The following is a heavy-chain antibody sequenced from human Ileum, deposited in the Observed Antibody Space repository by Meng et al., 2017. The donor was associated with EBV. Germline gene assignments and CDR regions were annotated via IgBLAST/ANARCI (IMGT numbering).Heavy chain of an antibody. J-gene: IGHJ4*02. Sequence: CAGAVNKDDHYEKWILRSPVQGLGWIASIYRCGSSDVDPSLKSRVSPSRDMSKTQFSLKLSSVTAADTALYYWARDLAYRRRLFDSWGQGVLVTVSS. CDR1: AGAVNKDDHY. CDR2: IYRCGSS. D-gene: IGHD3-16*02. V-gene: IGHV4-30-2*03. CDR3: ARDLAYRRRLFDS.